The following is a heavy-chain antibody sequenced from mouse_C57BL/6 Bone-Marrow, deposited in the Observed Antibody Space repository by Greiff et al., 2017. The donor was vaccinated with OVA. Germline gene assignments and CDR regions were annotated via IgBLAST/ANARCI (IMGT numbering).Heavy chain of an antibody. CDR2: INPYNGGT. V-gene: IGHV1-19*01. Sequence: VQLKESGPVLVKPGASVKMSCKASGYTFTDYYMNWVQQSHGKSLEWIGVINPYNGGTSYNQKFKGKATLTVDKSSSTAYIELNSLTSEDSAVYYCELGRGHDYWGQGTTLTVSS. CDR3: ELGRGHDY. J-gene: IGHJ2*01. D-gene: IGHD4-1*01. CDR1: GYTFTDYY.